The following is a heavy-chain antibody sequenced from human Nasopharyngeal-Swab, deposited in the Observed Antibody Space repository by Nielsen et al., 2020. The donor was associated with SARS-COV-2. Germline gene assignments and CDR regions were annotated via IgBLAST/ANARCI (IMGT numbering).Heavy chain of an antibody. Sequence: SETLSLTCTVSGGSISSYYWGWIRQPPGKGLEWIGSIYYSGSTYYNPSLKSRVTISVDTSKNQFSLKLSSVTAADTAVYYCARHYDSSGHEGPLYWFDPWGQGTLVTVSS. D-gene: IGHD6-25*01. CDR3: ARHYDSSGHEGPLYWFDP. J-gene: IGHJ5*02. CDR1: GGSISSYY. CDR2: IYYSGST. V-gene: IGHV4-39*01.